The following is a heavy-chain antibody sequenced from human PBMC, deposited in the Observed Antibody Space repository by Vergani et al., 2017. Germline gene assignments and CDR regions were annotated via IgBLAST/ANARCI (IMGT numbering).Heavy chain of an antibody. CDR1: GFTFSDYY. J-gene: IGHJ6*02. CDR3: ARDASILWFGEPHYYGMDV. CDR2: INSDGSST. Sequence: EVQLLESGGGLVKPGGSLRLSCAASGFTFSDYYMSWIRQAPGKGLVWVSRINSDGSSTSYADSVKGRFTISRDNAKNTLYLQMNSLRAEDTAVYYCARDASILWFGEPHYYGMDVWGQGTTVTVSS. D-gene: IGHD3-10*01. V-gene: IGHV3-74*01.